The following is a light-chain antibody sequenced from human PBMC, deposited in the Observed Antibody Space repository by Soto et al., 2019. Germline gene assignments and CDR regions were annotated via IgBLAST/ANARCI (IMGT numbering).Light chain of an antibody. Sequence: QSVLTQPRSVYGSPGESVTITSSGPSSDVGSYNYVSWYQQYHGKAPKVMIYDVSERPSEVPVRFSGSKSGNTASLTISGLQAEDEAEYFCCSYSGSDSLLFGGGTKLTVL. CDR1: SSDVGSYNY. CDR3: CSYSGSDSLL. J-gene: IGLJ2*01. V-gene: IGLV2-11*01. CDR2: DVS.